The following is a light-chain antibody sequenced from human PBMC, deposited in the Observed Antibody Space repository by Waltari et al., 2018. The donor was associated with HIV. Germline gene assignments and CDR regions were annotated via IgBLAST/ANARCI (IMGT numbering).Light chain of an antibody. Sequence: QSVLPQPPSVSGAPGQRVTISCTGSSSNIGAGYDVHWYQQLPGTAPKLLIYDNGNRPSGVPDRFSGSKSGTSASLAISGLQAEDEADYYCQSYDSSLKVIFGGGTKVTVL. J-gene: IGLJ2*01. CDR3: QSYDSSLKVI. CDR1: SSNIGAGYD. V-gene: IGLV1-40*01. CDR2: DNG.